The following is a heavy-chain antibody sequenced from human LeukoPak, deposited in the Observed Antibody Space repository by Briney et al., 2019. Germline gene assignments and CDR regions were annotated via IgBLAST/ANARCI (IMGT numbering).Heavy chain of an antibody. V-gene: IGHV3-23*01. Sequence: GGSLRLSCTASGFTFSSYAMSWVRQAPGKGLEWVSSISGSGGSTYYADSVKGRFTISRDNSKNTLYVQMNGLRAEDTAVYYCAKDLRSGSYTHYFDYWGQGTLVTVSS. CDR3: AKDLRSGSYTHYFDY. D-gene: IGHD3-10*01. J-gene: IGHJ4*02. CDR1: GFTFSSYA. CDR2: ISGSGGST.